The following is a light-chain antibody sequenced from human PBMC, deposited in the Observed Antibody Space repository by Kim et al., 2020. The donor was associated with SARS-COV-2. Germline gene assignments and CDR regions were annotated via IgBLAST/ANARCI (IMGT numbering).Light chain of an antibody. V-gene: IGKV3-20*01. CDR2: GAS. Sequence: SPGERATLSCRASQRVTSSYLAWYQQEPGQAPRLLIYGASSRATGIPDRFSGSGSGTDFTLTITRLEPEDFAVYYCQQYGSSPLAFGGGTKVDIK. J-gene: IGKJ4*01. CDR1: QRVTSSY. CDR3: QQYGSSPLA.